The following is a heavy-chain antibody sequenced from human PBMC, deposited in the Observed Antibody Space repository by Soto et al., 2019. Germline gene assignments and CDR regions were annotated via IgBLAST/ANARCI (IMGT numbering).Heavy chain of an antibody. D-gene: IGHD2-2*01. CDR1: GYTLTELS. V-gene: IGHV1-24*01. CDR2: FDPEDGET. CDR3: ATGYCSSTSCYDWFDP. J-gene: IGHJ5*02. Sequence: ASVKVSCKVSGYTLTELSMHWVRQAPGKGLEWMGGFDPEDGETIYAQKFQGRVTMTEDTSTDTAYMELSSLRSEDTAVYYCATGYCSSTSCYDWFDPWGQGTLVTVSS.